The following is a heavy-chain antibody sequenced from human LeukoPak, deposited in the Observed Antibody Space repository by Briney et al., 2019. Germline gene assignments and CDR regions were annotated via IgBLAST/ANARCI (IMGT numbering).Heavy chain of an antibody. CDR1: GFTFSDYP. Sequence: GGSLRLSCSASGFTFSDYPMHWVRQAPGKGLESVSTISSNGGNTHYADSVKGRFTISRDNSKNTLYLQMSSLRAKDTAVYYCVKDLDDYPPSDAFDLWGQGTMVTVSS. CDR3: VKDLDDYPPSDAFDL. J-gene: IGHJ3*01. V-gene: IGHV3-64D*06. D-gene: IGHD5-24*01. CDR2: ISSNGGNT.